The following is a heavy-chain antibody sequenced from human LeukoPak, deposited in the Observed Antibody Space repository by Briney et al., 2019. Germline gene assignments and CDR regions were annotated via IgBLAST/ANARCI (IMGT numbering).Heavy chain of an antibody. CDR3: ARVDYSNYALDY. V-gene: IGHV4-31*03. CDR1: GGSISSGGYY. D-gene: IGHD4-11*01. Sequence: SETLSLTCTVSGGSISSGGYYWSWIRQHPGKGLEWIGYIYYSGSTYYNPSLKSRVTISVDTSKNQFSLKLSSVTAADTAVYYCARVDYSNYALDYWGQGTLVTVSS. J-gene: IGHJ4*02. CDR2: IYYSGST.